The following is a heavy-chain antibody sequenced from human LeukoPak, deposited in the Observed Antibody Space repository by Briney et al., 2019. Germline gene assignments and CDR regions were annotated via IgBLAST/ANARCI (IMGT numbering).Heavy chain of an antibody. CDR2: ISSSGSII. Sequence: GGSLRLSCAASGFTFSSCGLSWVRQAPAKGLEWVSYISSSGSIIYYADSVKGRFTISRDSAKNSLYLQMNSLRDEDTAVYYCARGRISSWYFDYWGRGTLVTVSS. D-gene: IGHD6-13*01. J-gene: IGHJ4*01. CDR3: ARGRISSWYFDY. V-gene: IGHV3-48*03. CDR1: GFTFSSCG.